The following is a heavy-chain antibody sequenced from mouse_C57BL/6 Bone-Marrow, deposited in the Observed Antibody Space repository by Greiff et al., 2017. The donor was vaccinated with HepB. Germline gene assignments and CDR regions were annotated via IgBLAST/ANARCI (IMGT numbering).Heavy chain of an antibody. CDR1: GYTFTSYW. CDR3: ARGSVSLYYDYDDAMDY. D-gene: IGHD2-4*01. J-gene: IGHJ4*01. V-gene: IGHV1-55*01. Sequence: VQLQQPGAELVKPGASVKMSCKASGYTFTSYWITWVKQRPGQGLEWIGDIYPGSGSTNYNEKFKSKATLTVDTSSSTAYMQLSSLTSEDSAVYYCARGSVSLYYDYDDAMDYWGQGTSVTVSS. CDR2: IYPGSGST.